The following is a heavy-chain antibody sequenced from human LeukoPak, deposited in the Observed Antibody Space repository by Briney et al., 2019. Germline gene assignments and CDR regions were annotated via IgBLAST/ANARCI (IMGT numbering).Heavy chain of an antibody. V-gene: IGHV1-69*13. CDR3: ASLVGATREKNPY. Sequence: SVKVSCKASGGTFSSYAISWVRQAPGQGLEWMGGIIPIFGTANYAQKFQGRVTITADESTSTAYMGLSSLRSEDTAVYYCASLVGATREKNPYWGQGTLVTVSS. J-gene: IGHJ4*02. CDR1: GGTFSSYA. CDR2: IIPIFGTA. D-gene: IGHD1-26*01.